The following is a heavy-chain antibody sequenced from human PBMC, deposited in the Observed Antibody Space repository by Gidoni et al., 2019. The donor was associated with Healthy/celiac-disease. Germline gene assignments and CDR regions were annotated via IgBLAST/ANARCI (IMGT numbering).Heavy chain of an antibody. J-gene: IGHJ4*02. CDR2: IKSKTDGGTT. CDR3: TTRAYYGDPGYFDY. V-gene: IGHV3-15*07. Sequence: EVQLVESGGGLVKPGGSLRLPCAASGFTFSNAWMNWVRQAPGKGLEWVGRIKSKTDGGTTDYAAPVKGRFTISRDDSKNTLYLQMNSLKTEDTAVYYCTTRAYYGDPGYFDYWGQGTLVTVSS. D-gene: IGHD4-17*01. CDR1: GFTFSNAW.